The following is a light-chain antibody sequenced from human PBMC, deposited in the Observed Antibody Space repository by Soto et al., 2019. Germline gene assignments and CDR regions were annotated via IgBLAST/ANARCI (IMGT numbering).Light chain of an antibody. V-gene: IGKV1-27*01. J-gene: IGKJ4*01. CDR1: QGIAPY. CDR3: QKYKSAPLT. CDR2: ATS. Sequence: DVQMTQSPSSLSAFVGDRVTITCRASQGIAPYLAWFQQKPGKVPKLLSYATSTLQSGVPSRFSGSGSGTDFTLTITSLQPEDVATYYCQKYKSAPLTFGGGTKVEIK.